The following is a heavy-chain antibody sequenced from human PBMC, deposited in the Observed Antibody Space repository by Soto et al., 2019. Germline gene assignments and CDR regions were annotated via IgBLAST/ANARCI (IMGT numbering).Heavy chain of an antibody. V-gene: IGHV1-8*01. Sequence: QVQLVQSGAEVKKPGASVKVSCKTSGYTFTSYDINWVRQATGQGLEWMGWMNPNSGNTADAQKFQGRGTMTSNTSISTAYMELSSLRSEVTDVYYCARERSRAALDIWGQGTMVTVS. CDR2: MNPNSGNT. CDR3: ARERSRAALDI. CDR1: GYTFTSYD. J-gene: IGHJ3*02.